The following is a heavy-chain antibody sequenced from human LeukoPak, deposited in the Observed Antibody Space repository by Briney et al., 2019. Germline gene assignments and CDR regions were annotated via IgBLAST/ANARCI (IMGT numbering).Heavy chain of an antibody. D-gene: IGHD6-19*01. J-gene: IGHJ5*02. V-gene: IGHV3-53*01. CDR3: ARVPSSSPASAWFDP. CDR2: IYNGGRA. CDR1: GFSVSDNY. Sequence: GGSLRLSCVASGFSVSDNYMSWVRQAPGKGPEWVSVIYNGGRAHYADSVKGRFTISRDSSKNTLYLQMNSLRAEDTAVYYCARVPSSSPASAWFDPWGQGTVVTVSS.